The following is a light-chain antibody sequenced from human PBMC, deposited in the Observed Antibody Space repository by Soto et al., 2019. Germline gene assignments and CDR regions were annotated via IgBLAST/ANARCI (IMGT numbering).Light chain of an antibody. CDR3: LQYHYWWT. Sequence: IVMMQSPATLSLSPGEKATLSCRASQSISNNFAWFQQKPGQVPRLLIYGASNRATGVSARFSGSGSGTEFTLTISSLQSEDFAVYYCLQYHYWWTFGQGTKVDI. CDR1: QSISNN. J-gene: IGKJ1*01. V-gene: IGKV3-15*01. CDR2: GAS.